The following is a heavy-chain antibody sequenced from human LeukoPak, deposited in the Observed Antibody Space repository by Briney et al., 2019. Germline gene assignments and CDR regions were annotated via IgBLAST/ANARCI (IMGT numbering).Heavy chain of an antibody. J-gene: IGHJ4*02. V-gene: IGHV3-48*01. Sequence: PGGSLRLSCAASGFPFSDYSMNWVRQAPGKGPEWVSYISSSSSSIYYADSVKGRFTISRDNAKNSLYLQMNSLRAEDTAVYYCARSHSSGWHFDYWGQGTLVTVSS. CDR1: GFPFSDYS. CDR3: ARSHSSGWHFDY. CDR2: ISSSSSSI. D-gene: IGHD6-19*01.